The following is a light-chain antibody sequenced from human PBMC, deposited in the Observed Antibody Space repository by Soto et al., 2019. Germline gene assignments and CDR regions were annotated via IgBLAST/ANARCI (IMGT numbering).Light chain of an antibody. CDR3: QQSYNAPLT. CDR1: QSITSY. Sequence: IPMTQSPSSLSASVGDRVTITCRASQSITSYLNWYQQKPGKAPKLLIYAASSLQSGVPSRFSGSGSGTDFTLNISSLQPEDFATYYCQQSYNAPLTFGGGTKVESK. CDR2: AAS. J-gene: IGKJ4*01. V-gene: IGKV1-39*01.